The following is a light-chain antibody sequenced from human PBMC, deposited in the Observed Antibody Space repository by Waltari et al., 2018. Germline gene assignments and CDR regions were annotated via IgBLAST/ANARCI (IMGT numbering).Light chain of an antibody. CDR1: SLRSYY. Sequence: SSELTQDPAVSVALGQTVRITCQGDSLRSYYASWYQQKPGQAPVLVIYGKNNRPSGIPDRFSGSSSGNTASLTLTGAQAEDEADYYCNSRDSSGNHLGHVVFGGGTKLTVL. CDR3: NSRDSSGNHLGHVV. V-gene: IGLV3-19*01. J-gene: IGLJ2*01. CDR2: GKN.